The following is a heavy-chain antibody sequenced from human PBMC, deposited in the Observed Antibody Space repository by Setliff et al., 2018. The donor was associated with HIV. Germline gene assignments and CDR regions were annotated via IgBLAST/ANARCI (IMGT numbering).Heavy chain of an antibody. Sequence: SGPTLVNPTQTLTLTCTFSGLSLSTSGVGVGWIRQSPGKALEWLAFIYWNNNKHYSTSLKSRRTVTKDNSKNRVVFTMTSMDPVDTATYYCAYSGRQLRGPYFDFWGQGTPVTVAS. CDR3: AYSGRQLRGPYFDF. D-gene: IGHD1-1*01. CDR1: GLSLSTSGVG. J-gene: IGHJ4*02. CDR2: IYWNNNK. V-gene: IGHV2-5*01.